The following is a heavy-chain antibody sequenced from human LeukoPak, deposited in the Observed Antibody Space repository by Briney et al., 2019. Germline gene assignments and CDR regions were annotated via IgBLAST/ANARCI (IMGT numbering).Heavy chain of an antibody. D-gene: IGHD3-22*01. CDR2: ISGSGGST. CDR1: GFTLSSYA. J-gene: IGHJ4*02. Sequence: GGSLRLSCAASGFTLSSYAMSWVRQAPGKGLEWVSAISGSGGSTYYADSVKGRFTISRDNSKNTLYLQMNSLRAEDTAVYYCANHYYDSSGYYGPFDYWGQGTLVTVSS. V-gene: IGHV3-23*01. CDR3: ANHYYDSSGYYGPFDY.